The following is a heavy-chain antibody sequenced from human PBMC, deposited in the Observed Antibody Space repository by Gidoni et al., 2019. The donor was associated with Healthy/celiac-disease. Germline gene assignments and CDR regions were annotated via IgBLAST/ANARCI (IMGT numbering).Heavy chain of an antibody. D-gene: IGHD2-15*01. J-gene: IGHJ4*02. V-gene: IGHV4-59*01. CDR3: ARKRYCSGGSCYIDY. CDR2: IYYSGST. CDR1: GGSISSYY. Sequence: QVQLQESGPGLVKPSETLSLTCTVSGGSISSYYWSWIRQPPGKGLEWIGYIYYSGSTNYNPSLKSRVTISVDTSKNQFSLKLSSVTAADTAVYYCARKRYCSGGSCYIDYWGQGTLVTVSS.